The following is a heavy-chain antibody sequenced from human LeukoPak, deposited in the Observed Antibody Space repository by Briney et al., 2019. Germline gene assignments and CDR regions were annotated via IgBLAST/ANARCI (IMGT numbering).Heavy chain of an antibody. J-gene: IGHJ3*02. Sequence: ASVKVSCKASGYTFANYYMHWVRQAPGQGLEWMGIINPSGGSTSFAQKFQGRVIMTRDTSTSTAYMELSSLRSEDTAVYYCASRRIDSGSLSHPQSEAFDIWGQGTMVTVSS. CDR3: ASRRIDSGSLSHPQSEAFDI. CDR2: INPSGGST. V-gene: IGHV1-46*01. D-gene: IGHD1-26*01. CDR1: GYTFANYY.